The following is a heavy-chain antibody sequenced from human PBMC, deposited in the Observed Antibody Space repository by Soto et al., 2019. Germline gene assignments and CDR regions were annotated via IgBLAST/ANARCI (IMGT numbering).Heavy chain of an antibody. CDR2: IKQDGSEK. J-gene: IGHJ6*02. D-gene: IGHD3-3*01. CDR1: GFTFSSYW. V-gene: IGHV3-7*01. CDR3: ARVHFGVALFDYYGMDV. Sequence: AGGSLRLSCAASGFTFSSYWMSWVRQAPGKGLEWVANIKQDGSEKYYVDSVKGRFTISRDNAKNSLYLQMNSLRAEDTAVYYCARVHFGVALFDYYGMDVWGQGTTVTVSS.